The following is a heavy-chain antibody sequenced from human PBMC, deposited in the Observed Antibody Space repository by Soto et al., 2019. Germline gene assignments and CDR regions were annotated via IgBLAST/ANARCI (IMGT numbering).Heavy chain of an antibody. V-gene: IGHV1-69*01. CDR1: GGTFSSYA. CDR2: IIPIFGTA. J-gene: IGHJ4*02. Sequence: QVQLVQSGAEVKKPGSSVKVSCKASGGTFSSYAISRVRQAPGQGLEWMGGIIPIFGTANYAQKFQGRVTITSDESTSTAYMELSSLRSEDTAVYYCASDDHYDYVGGRYRYNHRGGIGYWGQGTLVTVSS. D-gene: IGHD3-16*02. CDR3: ASDDHYDYVGGRYRYNHRGGIGY.